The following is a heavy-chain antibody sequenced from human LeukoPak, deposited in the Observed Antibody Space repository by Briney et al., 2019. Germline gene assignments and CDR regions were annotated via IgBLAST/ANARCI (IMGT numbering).Heavy chain of an antibody. Sequence: SETLSLTCNVSGDSVTSDNFYWAWIRQPPGKGPEWIGTVYRSGSAYHNPSLKSRLTISIDTSKNQFSLKLTSVTAADTALYFCARAPHTSPTDYYFDFWGPGTLVTVSS. D-gene: IGHD1-14*01. CDR1: GDSVTSDNFY. J-gene: IGHJ4*02. CDR3: ARAPHTSPTDYYFDF. CDR2: VYRSGSA. V-gene: IGHV4-39*07.